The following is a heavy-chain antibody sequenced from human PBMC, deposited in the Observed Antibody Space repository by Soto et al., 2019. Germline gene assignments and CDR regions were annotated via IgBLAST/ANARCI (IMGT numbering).Heavy chain of an antibody. CDR1: GFTFSSYD. D-gene: IGHD1-26*01. CDR2: IGTAGDT. Sequence: PGGSLRLSCAAPGFTFSSYDMHWVRQATGKGLEWVSAIGTAGDTYYPGSVKGRFTISRENAKNSLYLQMNSLRAGDTAVYYCARALASLIRVGATTGSFDIWGPGIMGTVSS. J-gene: IGHJ3*02. CDR3: ARALASLIRVGATTGSFDI. V-gene: IGHV3-13*01.